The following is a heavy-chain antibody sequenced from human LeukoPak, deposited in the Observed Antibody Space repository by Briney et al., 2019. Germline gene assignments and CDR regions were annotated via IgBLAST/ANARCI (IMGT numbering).Heavy chain of an antibody. CDR1: GGTFSSYA. Sequence: SVKVSCKASGGTFSSYAISWVRQAPGQGLEWMGGIIPIFGTANYAQKFQGRVTITADESTSTAYMELSSLRSEDTAVYYRASTTVTTDSYYYYGMDVWGQGTTVTVSS. J-gene: IGHJ6*02. CDR2: IIPIFGTA. CDR3: ASTTVTTDSYYYYGMDV. D-gene: IGHD4-17*01. V-gene: IGHV1-69*13.